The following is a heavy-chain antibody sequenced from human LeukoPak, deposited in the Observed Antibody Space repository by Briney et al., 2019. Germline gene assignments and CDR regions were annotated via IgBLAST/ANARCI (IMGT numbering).Heavy chain of an antibody. Sequence: GASVQVSCQASGYTFTNNCLHWVRPAPGQGLEWMGMIYPRDGSTSYAQNFQGRVTVTRDTSTTTVHMELRGLRSEDTAVYYCARDQEGFDYWGQGTVVTVSS. CDR1: GYTFTNNC. CDR2: IYPRDGST. J-gene: IGHJ4*02. CDR3: ARDQEGFDY. V-gene: IGHV1-46*01.